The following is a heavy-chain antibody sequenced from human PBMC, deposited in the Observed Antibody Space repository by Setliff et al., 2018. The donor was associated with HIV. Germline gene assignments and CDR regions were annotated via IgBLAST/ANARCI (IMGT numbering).Heavy chain of an antibody. CDR3: ASMGAQGTHFDY. CDR2: IYSSGST. CDR1: GESFSGHY. D-gene: IGHD1-26*01. J-gene: IGHJ4*02. Sequence: SETLSLTCAVDGESFSGHYWSWIRQPAGKGLEWIGHIYSSGSTNYNLSLKSRVTISKDTSKNQFHLNMSSVTAADSATYYCASMGAQGTHFDYWGQGTLVTVSS. V-gene: IGHV4-59*10.